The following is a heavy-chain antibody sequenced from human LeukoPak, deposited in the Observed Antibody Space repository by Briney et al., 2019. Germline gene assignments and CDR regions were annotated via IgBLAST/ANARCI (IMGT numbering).Heavy chain of an antibody. CDR1: GYTFTGYY. CDR2: ISYGGSNK. D-gene: IGHD1-1*01. CDR3: ARDKLLEYGNWFDP. J-gene: IGHJ5*02. V-gene: IGHV3-30*04. Sequence: SCKASGYTFTGYYMHWVRQAPGKGLEWVAVISYGGSNKYYADSVKGRFTISRDNSKNTLYLQMNSLRAEDTAVYYCARDKLLEYGNWFDPWGQGILVTVSS.